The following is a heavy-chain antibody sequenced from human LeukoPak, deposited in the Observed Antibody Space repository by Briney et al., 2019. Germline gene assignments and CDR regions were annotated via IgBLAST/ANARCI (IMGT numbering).Heavy chain of an antibody. CDR2: ISAYNGNT. D-gene: IGHD3-10*01. CDR3: ARAMVRGVNYYYYMDV. CDR1: GYTFTSYG. Sequence: GASVKVSCKASGYTFTSYGISWVRQAPGQGLEWMGWISAYNGNTNYAQKLQGRVTMTTDTSTSTAYMELRSLRSDDTAVYYCARAMVRGVNYYYYMDVWGKGTTVTISS. V-gene: IGHV1-18*01. J-gene: IGHJ6*03.